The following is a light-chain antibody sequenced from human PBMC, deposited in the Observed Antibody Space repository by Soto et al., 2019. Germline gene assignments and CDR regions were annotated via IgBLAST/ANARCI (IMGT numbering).Light chain of an antibody. CDR1: QSISVW. CDR3: QQYDDYRLT. CDR2: MES. Sequence: DIQMTQSPSTLSASVGDRVTITCRASQSISVWLAWYQQKPGKAPHLLIYMESHLESGVPSRFSGSGSETEFTLTISSLQPDDFATYYCQQYDDYRLTFGGGTEVEIK. J-gene: IGKJ4*01. V-gene: IGKV1-5*03.